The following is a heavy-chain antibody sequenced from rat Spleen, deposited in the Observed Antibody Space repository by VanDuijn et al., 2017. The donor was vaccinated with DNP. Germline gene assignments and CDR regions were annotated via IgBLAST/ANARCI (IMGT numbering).Heavy chain of an antibody. CDR2: ITSDGSSP. J-gene: IGHJ3*01. CDR3: ARPNYGGYEGWFAY. D-gene: IGHD1-11*01. Sequence: EVQLVESGGGLVQPGRSLKLSCAASGFAFTNYDMAWVRQAPKTGLEWVATITSDGSSPYYRESGKGRFTISRENTETTLYLQMDSLRSEDTATYYCARPNYGGYEGWFAYWGQGTLVTVSS. V-gene: IGHV5-7*01. CDR1: GFAFTNYD.